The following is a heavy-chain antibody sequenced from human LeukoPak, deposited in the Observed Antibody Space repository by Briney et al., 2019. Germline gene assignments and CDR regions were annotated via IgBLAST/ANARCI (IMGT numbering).Heavy chain of an antibody. D-gene: IGHD3-16*02. V-gene: IGHV3-23*01. CDR3: AKSLYGGCDY. Sequence: GGSLRLSCAASGFSFSTYAMSWVRQAPGKGLEWVSGVNGNGGSTSYADSVKGRFTIFRDNSKNTVYPQMNSLRVEDTAVYYCAKSLYGGCDYWGQGTVVTVSS. CDR2: VNGNGGST. CDR1: GFSFSTYA. J-gene: IGHJ4*02.